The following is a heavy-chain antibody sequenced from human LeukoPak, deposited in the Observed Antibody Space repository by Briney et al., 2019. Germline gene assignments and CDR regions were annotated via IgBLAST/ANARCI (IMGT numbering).Heavy chain of an antibody. CDR1: GFTFSSYA. V-gene: IGHV3-23*01. CDR3: AKDGRVVAVPAACLN. J-gene: IGHJ4*02. D-gene: IGHD2-2*01. Sequence: GGSLRLSCAASGFTFSSYAMSWVRQAPGKGLEWVSTVSDSGRSTYYADSVKGRFTISRDNSKNTLDLQMNSLRAEDTAVYYCAKDGRVVAVPAACLNWGQGTLVTVAS. CDR2: VSDSGRST.